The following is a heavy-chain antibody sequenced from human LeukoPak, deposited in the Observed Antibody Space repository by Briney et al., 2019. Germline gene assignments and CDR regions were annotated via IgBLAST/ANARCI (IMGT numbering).Heavy chain of an antibody. CDR3: ARDLDY. J-gene: IGHJ4*02. CDR2: ISSSSSTI. CDR1: GFTFSSYS. V-gene: IGHV3-48*04. Sequence: GGSLSLSCAASGFTFSSYSMNWVRQAPGKGLEWVSYISSSSSTIYYADSVKGRFTISRDNAKNSLYLQMNSLRAEDTAVYYCARDLDYWGQGTLVTVSS.